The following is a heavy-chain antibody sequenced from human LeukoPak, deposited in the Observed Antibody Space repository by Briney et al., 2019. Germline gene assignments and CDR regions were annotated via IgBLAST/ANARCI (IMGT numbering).Heavy chain of an antibody. D-gene: IGHD6-13*01. J-gene: IGHJ4*02. Sequence: SETLSLTCTVSGGSISSGSYYWSWIRQPAGKGLEWIGYIYYSGSTNYNPSLKSRVTISVDTSKNQFSLQLSSVTAADTAVYYCVRGSIAAGEFDYWGQGTLVTVSS. CDR1: GGSISSGSYY. CDR3: VRGSIAAGEFDY. CDR2: IYYSGST. V-gene: IGHV4-61*10.